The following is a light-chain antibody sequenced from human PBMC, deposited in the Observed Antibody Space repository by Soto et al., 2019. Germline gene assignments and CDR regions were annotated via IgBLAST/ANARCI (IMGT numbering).Light chain of an antibody. CDR1: QSLLHSNGYNY. CDR3: QQYGSSPRT. V-gene: IGKV3-20*01. J-gene: IGKJ1*01. CDR2: GAS. Sequence: DIVMTQSPLSLPVTPGDPASISCRSSQSLLHSNGYNYLAWYQQKPGQAPRLLIYGASSRATGIPDRFSGSGSGTDFTLTISRLEPEDFAVYYCQQYGSSPRTFGQGTKVDIK.